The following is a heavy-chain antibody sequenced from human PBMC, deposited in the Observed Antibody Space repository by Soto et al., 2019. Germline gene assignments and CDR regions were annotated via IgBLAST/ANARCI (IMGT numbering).Heavy chain of an antibody. Sequence: QVQLVQPGAEVKKPGASVKFSCKASGYIFTNFYIHWVRQAPGQGLEWIGIINPNGGSTNYAQNLQGRVTMTRDTSTSTVYMDLSSLRSEDTAVDYCTRGLASGDYWGQGTLITVSS. CDR2: INPNGGST. CDR1: GYIFTNFY. J-gene: IGHJ4*02. D-gene: IGHD6-6*01. V-gene: IGHV1-46*03. CDR3: TRGLASGDY.